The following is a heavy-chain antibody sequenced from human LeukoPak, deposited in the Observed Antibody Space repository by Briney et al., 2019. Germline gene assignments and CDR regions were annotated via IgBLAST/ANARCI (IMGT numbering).Heavy chain of an antibody. CDR2: MNPNSGNT. Sequence: ASVKVSCKASGYTFTRYDINWVRQATGQGLEWMGWMNPNSGNTGYAQKFQGRVTMTRNTSISTAYMELSSLRSEDTAVYYCAVAIGGRGIQLRYPLDYWGQGTLVTVSS. J-gene: IGHJ4*02. D-gene: IGHD5-18*01. V-gene: IGHV1-8*01. CDR1: GYTFTRYD. CDR3: AVAIGGRGIQLRYPLDY.